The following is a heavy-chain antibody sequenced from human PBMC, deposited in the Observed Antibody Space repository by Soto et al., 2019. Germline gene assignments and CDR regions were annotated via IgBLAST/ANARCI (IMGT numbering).Heavy chain of an antibody. CDR1: AYSFNTYW. CDR3: ATWRGSSWFDY. CDR2: IFLGASKI. V-gene: IGHV5-51*01. Sequence: PGESLKISCKGSAYSFNTYWIAWVRQTPGKGLEWMGSIFLGASKIRYSPSFEGQVTISADKSINTAYLHWSSLKASDSAIYYCATWRGSSWFDYWGQGSLVTVSS. D-gene: IGHD6-13*01. J-gene: IGHJ4*02.